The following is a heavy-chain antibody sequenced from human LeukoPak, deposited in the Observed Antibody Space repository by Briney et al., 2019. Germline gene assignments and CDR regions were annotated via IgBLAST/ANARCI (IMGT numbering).Heavy chain of an antibody. D-gene: IGHD2-2*01. CDR2: ISYDGRNI. CDR3: AKGLPATLLDY. V-gene: IGHV3-30*18. Sequence: GGSLRLSCAASGFTFNNYGMHWVRQAPGKGLEWVAVISYDGRNIHYPDSVKGRFTISRDISTDTLWLQMDSLRAEDTAVYYCAKGLPATLLDYWGQGTLVTVSS. CDR1: GFTFNNYG. J-gene: IGHJ4*02.